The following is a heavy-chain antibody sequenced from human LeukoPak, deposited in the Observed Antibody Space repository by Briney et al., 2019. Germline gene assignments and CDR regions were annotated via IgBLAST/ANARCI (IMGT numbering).Heavy chain of an antibody. CDR3: ARDGDTYFDRWGHRGLMGF. Sequence: GGSLRLSCAASGFTFSNAWMTWVRQAPGKGLEWVGRIYSKTDGGLTDYAGPVKGRFTISRDDSENTLYLQMNSLKTEDTAVYYCARDGDTYFDRWGHRGLMGFWGQGTLVTVSS. J-gene: IGHJ4*02. D-gene: IGHD3-9*01. V-gene: IGHV3-15*01. CDR2: IYSKTDGGLT. CDR1: GFTFSNAW.